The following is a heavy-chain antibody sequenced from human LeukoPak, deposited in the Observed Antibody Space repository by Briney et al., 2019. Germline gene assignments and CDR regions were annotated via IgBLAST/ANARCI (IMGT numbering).Heavy chain of an antibody. CDR3: ARRYYDSSGCDY. D-gene: IGHD3-22*01. V-gene: IGHV4-4*09. CDR2: IYTSGST. Sequence: SETLSLTCTVSGGSISSYYWSWIRQPPGKGLEWIGYIYTSGSTNYNPSLKSRVTISVDTSKNQFSLKLSSVTAADTAVYYCARRYYDSSGCDYWGQGTLVTVSS. CDR1: GGSISSYY. J-gene: IGHJ4*02.